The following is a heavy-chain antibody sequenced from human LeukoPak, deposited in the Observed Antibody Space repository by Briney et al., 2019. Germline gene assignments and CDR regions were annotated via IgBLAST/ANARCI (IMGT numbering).Heavy chain of an antibody. CDR1: GFTFSDYA. D-gene: IGHD4-17*01. Sequence: GGSLRLSCAASGFTFSDYAMHWVRQAPGKGLEWVAVISYDGSNKYYADSVKGRFTISRDNSKNTLYLQMNSLRAEDTAVYYCARVPNGDYFDYWGQGTLVTVSS. CDR3: ARVPNGDYFDY. J-gene: IGHJ4*02. V-gene: IGHV3-30-3*01. CDR2: ISYDGSNK.